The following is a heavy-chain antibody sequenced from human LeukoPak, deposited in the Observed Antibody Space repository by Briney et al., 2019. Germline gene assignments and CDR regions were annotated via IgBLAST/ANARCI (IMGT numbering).Heavy chain of an antibody. J-gene: IGHJ4*02. V-gene: IGHV3-23*01. CDR2: ISVSGGRT. D-gene: IGHD4-17*01. Sequence: PGGSLRLSCAASGFNFSTYAMSWVRQAPGKGLAWVSTISVSGGRTYYADSVKGRFTISRDNSKNTLYLQMNSLRAEDTAVYYCANADYGDYGIFNYWGRGTLVTVSS. CDR1: GFNFSTYA. CDR3: ANADYGDYGIFNY.